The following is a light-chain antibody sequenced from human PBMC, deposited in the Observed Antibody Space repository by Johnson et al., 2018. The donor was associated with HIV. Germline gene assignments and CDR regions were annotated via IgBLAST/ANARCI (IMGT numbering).Light chain of an antibody. CDR2: DNN. CDR1: NSNIGNNY. J-gene: IGLJ1*01. V-gene: IGLV1-51*01. CDR3: GTLDNSLSVFV. Sequence: QSVLTQPPSVSAAPGQKVTISCSGSNSNIGNNYVSWYQQLPGTAPKLLIYDNNKRPSGIPDRFSGSKSGTSATLGITGLQTGDDADYYCGTLDNSLSVFVFGTGTKVTVL.